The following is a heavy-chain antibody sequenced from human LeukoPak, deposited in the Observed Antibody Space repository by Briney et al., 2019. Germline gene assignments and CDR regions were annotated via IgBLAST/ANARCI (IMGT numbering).Heavy chain of an antibody. Sequence: GGSLRLSCAASGFTFSNAWMSWVRQAPGKGLEWVGRIKSKTDGGTTDYAAPVKGRFTISGDDSKSTLYLQMNSLKTEDTAVYYCTTVVVTAHEYYFDYWGQGTLVTVSS. CDR2: IKSKTDGGTT. V-gene: IGHV3-15*01. CDR1: GFTFSNAW. D-gene: IGHD2-21*02. J-gene: IGHJ4*02. CDR3: TTVVVTAHEYYFDY.